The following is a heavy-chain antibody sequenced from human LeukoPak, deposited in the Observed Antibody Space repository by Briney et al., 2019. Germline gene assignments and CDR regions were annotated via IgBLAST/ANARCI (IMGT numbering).Heavy chain of an antibody. CDR1: GYTFTSYA. V-gene: IGHV1-46*01. CDR3: ARGLTMIVVVIPYRDAFDI. D-gene: IGHD3-22*01. J-gene: IGHJ3*02. CDR2: INPSGGST. Sequence: ASVKVSCKASGYTFTSYAMNWVRQAPGQGLEWMGIINPSGGSTSYAQKFQGRVTMTRDMSTSTVYMELSSLRSEDTAVYYCARGLTMIVVVIPYRDAFDIWGQGTMVTVSS.